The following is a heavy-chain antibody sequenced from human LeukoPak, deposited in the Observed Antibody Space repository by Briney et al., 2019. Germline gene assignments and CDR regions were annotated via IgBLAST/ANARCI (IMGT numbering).Heavy chain of an antibody. CDR3: ARDPCSGGSCHDAFDI. J-gene: IGHJ3*02. CDR2: ISAYNGNT. V-gene: IGHV1-18*01. D-gene: IGHD2-15*01. CDR1: GYTFTSYG. Sequence: ASVNVSCTASGYTFTSYGISWVRQAPGQGLEWMGWISAYNGNTKYAQKLQGRVTMTTDTSTSTAYMELRSLRSDDTAVYYCARDPCSGGSCHDAFDIWGQGTMVAVSS.